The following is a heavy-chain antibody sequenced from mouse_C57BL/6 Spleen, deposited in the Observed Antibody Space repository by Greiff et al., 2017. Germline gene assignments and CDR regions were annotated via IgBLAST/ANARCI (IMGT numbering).Heavy chain of an antibody. CDR1: GFSFTSYG. V-gene: IGHV2-2*01. J-gene: IGHJ4*01. D-gene: IGHD2-2*01. Sequence: QVQLQQSGPGLVQPSQSLYITCTVSGFSFTSYGVHWVRQSPGTGLEWLGVIWSGGSTDYNAAFISRLSISKDNYKSKVFFKVNSLQAGDTAIYYCAGGLRYAMDYWGQGTSVTVSS. CDR2: IWSGGST. CDR3: AGGLRYAMDY.